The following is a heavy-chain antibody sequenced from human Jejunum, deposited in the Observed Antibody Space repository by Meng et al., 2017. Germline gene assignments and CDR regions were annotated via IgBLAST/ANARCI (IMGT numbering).Heavy chain of an antibody. D-gene: IGHD3-16*01. CDR3: ARDFGGSEDY. Sequence: GESLKISCAASGFTFSSYWMHWVRQAPGKGLVWVSRINRDGSTTSYADSVKGRFTISRDNAKNTLYLQMNSLRAEDTAVYYCARDFGGSEDYWGQGTLVTVSS. J-gene: IGHJ4*02. CDR2: INRDGSTT. V-gene: IGHV3-74*01. CDR1: GFTFSSYW.